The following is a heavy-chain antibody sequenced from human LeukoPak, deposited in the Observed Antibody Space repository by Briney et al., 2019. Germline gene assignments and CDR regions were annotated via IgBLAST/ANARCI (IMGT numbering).Heavy chain of an antibody. J-gene: IGHJ4*02. CDR1: GFTFSDYW. V-gene: IGHV3-7*01. D-gene: IGHD2-2*01. CDR2: IKQDGSEK. CDR3: ARDRGYCSYTTCYFGR. Sequence: GSLRLSCAASGFTFSDYWMSWVRQAPGKGLEWVANIKQDGSEKDYVDFVKGRFTISRDNAKNSLYLQMNSLRAEDTAVYYCARDRGYCSYTTCYFGRWGQGTLVTVSS.